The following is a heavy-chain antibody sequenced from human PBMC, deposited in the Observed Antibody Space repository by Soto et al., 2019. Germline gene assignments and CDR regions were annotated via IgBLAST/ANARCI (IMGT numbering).Heavy chain of an antibody. CDR1: GGSFSGYY. CDR2: INHSGST. CDR3: ARERGLSGYYYYYYGMDV. V-gene: IGHV4-34*01. Sequence: SETLSLTCAVYGGSFSGYYWSWIRQPPGKGLEWIGEINHSGSTNYNPSLKSRVTISVDTSKNQFSLKLSSVTAADTAVYYCARERGLSGYYYYYYGMDVWGQGTTVTVSS. D-gene: IGHD6-13*01. J-gene: IGHJ6*02.